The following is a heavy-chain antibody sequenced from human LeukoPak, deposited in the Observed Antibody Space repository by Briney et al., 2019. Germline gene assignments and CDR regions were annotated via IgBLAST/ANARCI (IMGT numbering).Heavy chain of an antibody. J-gene: IGHJ4*02. D-gene: IGHD3-10*01. CDR1: GFTFSSYA. CDR2: ISGSGGST. Sequence: GGSLRLSCAASGFTFSSYAMSWVRQAPGKGLEWVSAISGSGGSTYYADSVKGRFTISRDNSKNTLYLQMNSLRAEDTAVYYCALGGWFGELGPGYWGQGTLVTVSS. CDR3: ALGGWFGELGPGY. V-gene: IGHV3-23*01.